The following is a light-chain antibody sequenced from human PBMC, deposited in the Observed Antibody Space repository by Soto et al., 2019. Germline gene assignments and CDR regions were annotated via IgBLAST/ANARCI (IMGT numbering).Light chain of an antibody. J-gene: IGKJ4*01. Sequence: DIVMTQSPDSLAVSLGERATINCKSSLSVLYNSDNKNYLAWYQQKAGQPPKLLIYWASTQDSGVPDRFSGSGSGADFTLTINNLQAEDVAVYYCQQYYTTLSFGGGTKVEIK. CDR1: LSVLYNSDNKNY. CDR3: QQYYTTLS. CDR2: WAS. V-gene: IGKV4-1*01.